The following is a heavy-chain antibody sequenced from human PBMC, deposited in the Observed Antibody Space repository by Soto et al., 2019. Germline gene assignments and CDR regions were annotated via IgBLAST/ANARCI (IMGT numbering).Heavy chain of an antibody. V-gene: IGHV3-23*01. CDR1: GFTFSSYA. J-gene: IGHJ6*03. CDR2: ISGSGGST. D-gene: IGHD2-8*01. CDR3: GKLGCTNGICYAYYHYHLVV. Sequence: PGGSLRLSCAASGFTFSSYAMSWVRQAPGKGLEWVSAISGSGGSTYYADSVKGRFTISRDNSKNTLYLQMNSLRAEDTAVYYFGKLGCTNGICYAYYHYHLVVSAQGTTVSVSS.